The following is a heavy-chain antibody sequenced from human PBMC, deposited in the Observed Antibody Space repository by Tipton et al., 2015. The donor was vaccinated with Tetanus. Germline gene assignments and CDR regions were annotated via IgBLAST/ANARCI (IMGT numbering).Heavy chain of an antibody. J-gene: IGHJ5*02. CDR1: GFTLSRYT. Sequence: QLVQSGGGLVKPGGSLRLSCAASGFTLSRYTMNWVRQHPGKGLEWIGYIHYSGNTFYRPSLKSRVTISVDTSKKQFSLKMTSVTAADTAVYFCARASVTILRGVMIRGTGWFDPWGQGTLVTVSS. V-gene: IGHV4-31*02. CDR3: ARASVTILRGVMIRGTGWFDP. D-gene: IGHD3-10*01. CDR2: IHYSGNT.